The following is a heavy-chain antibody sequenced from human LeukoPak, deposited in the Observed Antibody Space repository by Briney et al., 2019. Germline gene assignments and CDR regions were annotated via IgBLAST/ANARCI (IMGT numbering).Heavy chain of an antibody. Sequence: SETLSLTCTVSGGSVSSYYWSWIRQPPGKGLEWIGYIYHSGSTNHSPSLKSRFTISVDTSKNQFSLELSSVTAADTAVYFCASLGGYYDFWSGYRDYWGQGILVTVSS. CDR2: IYHSGST. CDR3: ASLGGYYDFWSGYRDY. V-gene: IGHV4-59*02. D-gene: IGHD3-3*01. CDR1: GGSVSSYY. J-gene: IGHJ4*02.